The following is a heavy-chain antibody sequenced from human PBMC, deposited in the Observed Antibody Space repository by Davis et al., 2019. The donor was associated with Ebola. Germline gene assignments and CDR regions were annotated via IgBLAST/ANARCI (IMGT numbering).Heavy chain of an antibody. CDR1: GFTFSSYA. D-gene: IGHD4-17*01. J-gene: IGHJ4*02. CDR3: ARDYHTVTTGYFDY. V-gene: IGHV3-33*08. Sequence: GESLKISCAASGFTFSSYAMSWVRQAPGKGLEWVAVIWYDGSNKYYADSVKGRFTISRDNSKNTLYLQMNSLRAEDTAVYYCARDYHTVTTGYFDYWGQGTLVTVSS. CDR2: IWYDGSNK.